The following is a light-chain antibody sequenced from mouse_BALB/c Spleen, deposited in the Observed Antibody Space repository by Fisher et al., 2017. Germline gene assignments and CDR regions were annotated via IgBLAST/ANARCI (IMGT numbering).Light chain of an antibody. CDR3: QQGSSIPLT. J-gene: IGKJ5*01. V-gene: IGKV4-57-1*01. CDR2: STS. Sequence: DIVITQTPAIMSASPGEKVTMTCRASSSVSSSYLHWYQQKSGSSPKLWIYSTSKLASGVPARFSGSGSGTSYSLTISSMEAEDVATYYCQQGSSIPLTFGAGTKLELK. CDR1: SSVSSSY.